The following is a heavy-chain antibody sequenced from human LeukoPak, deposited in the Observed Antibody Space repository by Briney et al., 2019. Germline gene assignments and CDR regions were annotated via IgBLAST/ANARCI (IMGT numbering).Heavy chain of an antibody. D-gene: IGHD3-10*01. J-gene: IGHJ4*02. V-gene: IGHV1-2*02. CDR3: ARAYGSGSPRYFDY. Sequence: AASVKVSCKASGGTFSSYAISWVRQAPGQGLEWMGWINPNSGGTNYAQKFRGRVTMTRDTSISTFYMELSRLRSDDTAVYYCARAYGSGSPRYFDYWGQGTLVTVSS. CDR2: INPNSGGT. CDR1: GGTFSSYA.